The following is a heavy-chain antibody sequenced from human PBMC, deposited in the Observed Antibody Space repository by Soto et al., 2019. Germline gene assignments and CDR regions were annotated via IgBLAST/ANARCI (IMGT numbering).Heavy chain of an antibody. CDR2: IIAILGTA. Sequence: ASVKVSCKASGGTFSSYAISWVRQAPGQGLEWMGGIIAILGTANYAQKFQGRVTITADESTSTAYMELSSLRSEDTAVYYCARTPPAGTAMVPSDDYYYGMDVWGQGTTVTVSS. D-gene: IGHD5-18*01. CDR3: ARTPPAGTAMVPSDDYYYGMDV. J-gene: IGHJ6*02. CDR1: GGTFSSYA. V-gene: IGHV1-69*13.